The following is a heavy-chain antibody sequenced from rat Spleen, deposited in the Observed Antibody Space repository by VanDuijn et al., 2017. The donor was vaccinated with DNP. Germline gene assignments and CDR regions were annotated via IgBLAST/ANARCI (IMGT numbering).Heavy chain of an antibody. CDR1: GFTFSNYY. CDR2: INPDGSKT. V-gene: IGHV5-20*01. J-gene: IGHJ3*01. Sequence: EVQLVESGGGLVQPGNSLKLSCGTSGFTFSNYYMSWVRQAPTMGLEWVASINPDGSKTYYRDSVKGRFTISRDNTESSLHLQMDSLRSEDTAIYYCTTDAAYWGRGVLVTVSS. CDR3: TTDAAY.